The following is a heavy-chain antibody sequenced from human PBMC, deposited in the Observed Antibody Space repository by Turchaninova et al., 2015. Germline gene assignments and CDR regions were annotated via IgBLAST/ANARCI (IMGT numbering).Heavy chain of an antibody. V-gene: IGHV1-2*02. D-gene: IGHD3-22*01. CDR2: IHPNSGGT. CDR1: GYTFTGYY. Sequence: QVQLVQSGAEVKKPGASVKVSCKASGYTFTGYYMHWVRQAPGQGPEGMGWIHPNSGGTNYAQKFQVRVTMTRDTSISTAFMELSRMRSDDTAVYYCARYHYYDSSGLDYWGQGTLVTVSS. CDR3: ARYHYYDSSGLDY. J-gene: IGHJ4*02.